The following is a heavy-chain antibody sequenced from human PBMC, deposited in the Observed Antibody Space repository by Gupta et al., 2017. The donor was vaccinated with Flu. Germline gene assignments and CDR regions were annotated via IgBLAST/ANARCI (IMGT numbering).Heavy chain of an antibody. J-gene: IGHJ5*02. Sequence: QVQLQESGPGLVKPSQTLSLTCTVSGVSLSGGGDLWSWIRQSPGKGLEWLGYIHNNGGTYYNPSLNGRLDLSLDKSKNQISLTLISVTAADSAIYYCARDLDLGAANWFDPWGQGTPVTVSS. CDR1: GVSLSGGGDL. CDR3: ARDLDLGAANWFDP. D-gene: IGHD3-9*01. CDR2: IHNNGGT. V-gene: IGHV4-30-4*01.